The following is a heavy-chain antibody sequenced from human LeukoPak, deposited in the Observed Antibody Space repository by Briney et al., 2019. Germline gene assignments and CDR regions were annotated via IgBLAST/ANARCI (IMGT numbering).Heavy chain of an antibody. CDR2: ISYDGSNK. V-gene: IGHV3-30*18. CDR3: AKDLSWWFGEDPNYYFDY. CDR1: GFTFSSYG. Sequence: PGGSLRLSCAASGFTFSSYGMHWVRQAPGKGLEWVAVISYDGSNKYYADSVKGRFTISRDNSKNTLYLQMNSLRAEDTAVYYCAKDLSWWFGEDPNYYFDYWGQGTLVTVSS. J-gene: IGHJ4*02. D-gene: IGHD3-10*01.